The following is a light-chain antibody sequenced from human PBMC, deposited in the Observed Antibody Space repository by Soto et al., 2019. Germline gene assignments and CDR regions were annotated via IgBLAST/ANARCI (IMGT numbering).Light chain of an antibody. J-gene: IGKJ4*01. Sequence: DIQMTQSPSSVSASVGDRVTITCRASQGISSWVAWYQQKAGKAPKLLIYDASSLQSGVPSRFSGSGFGTDFTLTISSLQPEDFAVYYCQQANSFPLTFGGGTKVEI. CDR1: QGISSW. CDR3: QQANSFPLT. CDR2: DAS. V-gene: IGKV1-12*01.